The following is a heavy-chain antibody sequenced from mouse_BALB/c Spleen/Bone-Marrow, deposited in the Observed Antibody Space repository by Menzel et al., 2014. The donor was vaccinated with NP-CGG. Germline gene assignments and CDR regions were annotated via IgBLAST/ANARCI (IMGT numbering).Heavy chain of an antibody. CDR1: GFTFSSYG. J-gene: IGHJ3*01. CDR2: INSNGGST. D-gene: IGHD2-4*01. Sequence: EVKLVESGGGLVQPGGSLKISCAASGFTFSSYGMSWVRQTPDKRLDLVATINSNGGSTYYPDSVKGRFSISRDNAKNTLYLQMSSLKSEDTAMYYCGRDNNYDYDGFAYWGQGTLVTVSA. V-gene: IGHV5-6-3*01. CDR3: GRDNNYDYDGFAY.